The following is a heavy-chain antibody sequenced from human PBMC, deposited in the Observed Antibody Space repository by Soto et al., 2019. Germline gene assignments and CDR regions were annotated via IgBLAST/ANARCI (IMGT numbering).Heavy chain of an antibody. CDR2: IYYSGST. D-gene: IGHD6-13*01. V-gene: IGHV4-31*03. Sequence: TLSLTCTVSGGSISSGGYYWSWIRQHPGKGLEWIGYIYYSGSTYYNPSLKSRVTISVDTSKNQFSLKLSSVTAADTAVYYCARDWNSWYGYYYYGMDVWGQGTTVTVSS. J-gene: IGHJ6*02. CDR3: ARDWNSWYGYYYYGMDV. CDR1: GGSISSGGYY.